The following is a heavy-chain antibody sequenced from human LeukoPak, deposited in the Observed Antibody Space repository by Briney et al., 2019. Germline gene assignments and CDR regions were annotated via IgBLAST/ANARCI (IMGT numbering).Heavy chain of an antibody. V-gene: IGHV3-72*01. CDR2: SRNKANSYIT. J-gene: IGHJ4*02. CDR3: ARLFGSGTYYMSDY. D-gene: IGHD3-10*01. Sequence: GGSLRLSCAVSGFTFSSYAMHWVRQAPGKGLEWVGRSRNKANSYITDYAASVMGRFTISRDDSKNSLYLQINSLKPEDTAVYYCARLFGSGTYYMSDYWGQGTLVTVSS. CDR1: GFTFSSYA.